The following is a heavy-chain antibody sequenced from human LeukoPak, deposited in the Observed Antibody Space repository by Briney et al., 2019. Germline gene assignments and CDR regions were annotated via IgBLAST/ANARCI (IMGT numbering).Heavy chain of an antibody. CDR1: GYTFTSYG. CDR3: ARDSEGGDCYSD. CDR2: ISAYNGNT. D-gene: IGHD2-21*02. J-gene: IGHJ4*02. V-gene: IGHV1-18*01. Sequence: ASVKVSCKACGYTFTSYGISWLRQAPGQGLEWMGWISAYNGNTNYAQKLQGRVTMTTDTSTSTAYMELRSLRSDDTAVYYCARDSEGGDCYSDWGQGTLVTVSS.